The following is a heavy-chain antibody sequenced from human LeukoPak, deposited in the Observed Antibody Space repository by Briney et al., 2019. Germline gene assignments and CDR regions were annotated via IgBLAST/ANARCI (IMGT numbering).Heavy chain of an antibody. D-gene: IGHD6-19*01. CDR1: GYSFTSYW. CDR2: VYPGDSDT. V-gene: IGHV5-51*01. J-gene: IGHJ3*02. Sequence: GESLKISCKGSGYSFTSYWIGWVRQMPGKGLEWMGVVYPGDSDTTYSPSFQGQVTISVDKSISTASLQWSSLKASDSAIYYCARRRDSRGWYDAFDIWGQGTMVTVSS. CDR3: ARRRDSRGWYDAFDI.